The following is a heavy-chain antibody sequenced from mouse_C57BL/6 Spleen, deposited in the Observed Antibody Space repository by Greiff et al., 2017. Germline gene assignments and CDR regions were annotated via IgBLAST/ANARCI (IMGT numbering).Heavy chain of an antibody. CDR3: ARRGLLRPWYFDV. Sequence: VQLKQSGPELVKPGASVKISCKASGYTFTDYYMNWVKQSHGKSLEWIGDINPNNGGTSYNQKFKGKATLTVDKSSSTAYMELRSLTSEDSAVYYCARRGLLRPWYFDVWGTGTTVTVSS. V-gene: IGHV1-26*01. J-gene: IGHJ1*03. CDR2: INPNNGGT. CDR1: GYTFTDYY. D-gene: IGHD1-2*01.